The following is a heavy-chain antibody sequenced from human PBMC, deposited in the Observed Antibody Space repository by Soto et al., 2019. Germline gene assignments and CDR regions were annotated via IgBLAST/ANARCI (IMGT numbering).Heavy chain of an antibody. V-gene: IGHV3-33*01. CDR1: GFTFSRYG. Sequence: QVHLVESGGGVVQPGRPLRLSCAASGFTFSRYGMHWVRQAPGKGLEWVGVIVRDGGQKQYADSVRGRFTISRDNSKNTLYLEMKSVTVEDTAVYYCAINDDFEDNGLEYWGQGNGVTVSS. CDR2: IVRDGGQK. D-gene: IGHD1-1*01. J-gene: IGHJ4*02. CDR3: AINDDFEDNGLEY.